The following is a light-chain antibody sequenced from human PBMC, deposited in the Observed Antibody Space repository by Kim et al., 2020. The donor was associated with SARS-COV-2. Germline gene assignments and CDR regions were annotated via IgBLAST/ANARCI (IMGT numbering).Light chain of an antibody. V-gene: IGLV3-1*01. Sequence: VAPGHTASITCSGDKLGDKYACWYQQKPGQSPVLVIYQDSKRPSGIPERFSGSNSGNTATLTISGTQAMDEADYYCQAWDSSTAVFGGGTQLTVL. J-gene: IGLJ3*02. CDR3: QAWDSSTAV. CDR2: QDS. CDR1: KLGDKY.